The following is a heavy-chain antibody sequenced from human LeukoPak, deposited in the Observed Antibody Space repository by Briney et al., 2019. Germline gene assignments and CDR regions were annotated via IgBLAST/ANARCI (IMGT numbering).Heavy chain of an antibody. CDR3: ARRSTVAGRGRFDP. J-gene: IGHJ5*02. CDR2: VHYSGST. D-gene: IGHD6-19*01. V-gene: IGHV4-39*01. Sequence: PSETRSLTCTVSGGSIRSTSYYWGWIRQPPGKGLEWLGSVHYSGSTYDNPSLKSRVTISVDTSKNQFSLKLISVTAADTAVYYCARRSTVAGRGRFDPWGQGTLVTVSS. CDR1: GGSIRSTSYY.